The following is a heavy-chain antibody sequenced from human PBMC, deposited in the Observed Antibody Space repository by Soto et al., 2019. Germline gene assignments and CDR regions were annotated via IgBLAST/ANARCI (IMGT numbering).Heavy chain of an antibody. J-gene: IGHJ6*01. CDR1: SGPSKSHN. Sequence: QVQVQQSGPGLVKPSETLSLTCTVSSGPSKSHNWGWIRQPLGRGLEWIGYVYDTWSTSYNPSLKSRVTVSADTSTNRISLTLRFVTAADTAVYYCVRQGIGFLHGLVDVWGQGTTVIVFS. V-gene: IGHV4-59*08. D-gene: IGHD3-10*01. CDR2: VYDTWST. CDR3: VRQGIGFLHGLVDV.